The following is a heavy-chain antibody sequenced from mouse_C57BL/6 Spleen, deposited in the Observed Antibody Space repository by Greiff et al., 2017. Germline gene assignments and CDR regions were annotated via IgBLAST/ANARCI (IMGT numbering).Heavy chain of an antibody. D-gene: IGHD3-1*01. CDR2: IYPSDSET. Sequence: QVQLQQPGAELVRPGSSVKLSCKASGYTFTSYWMDWVKQSPGQGLEWIGNIYPSDSETHYNQKFKDKVTLTVDKSSSTAYMQISSLTSEDSAVYYCARSRAHAMDFWGQGTSVTVSS. CDR1: GYTFTSYW. J-gene: IGHJ4*01. CDR3: ARSRAHAMDF. V-gene: IGHV1-61*01.